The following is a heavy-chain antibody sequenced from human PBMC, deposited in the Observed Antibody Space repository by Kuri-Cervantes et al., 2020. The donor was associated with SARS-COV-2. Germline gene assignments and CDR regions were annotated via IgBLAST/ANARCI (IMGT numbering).Heavy chain of an antibody. V-gene: IGHV3-7*01. CDR1: GFTFTTHC. Sequence: GESLKISCAASGFTFTTHCMTWVRQAPGKGLEWVANIKQDGTDNYFMDSVKGRFTISRDNAKNTLYLQMGSLRAEDMAVYYCARGGLWFGELLAYYYYMDVWGKGTTVTVSS. J-gene: IGHJ6*03. D-gene: IGHD3-10*01. CDR2: IKQDGTDN. CDR3: ARGGLWFGELLAYYYYMDV.